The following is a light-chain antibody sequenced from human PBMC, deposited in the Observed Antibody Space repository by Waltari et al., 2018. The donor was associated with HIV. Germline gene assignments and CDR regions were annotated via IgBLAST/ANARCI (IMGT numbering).Light chain of an antibody. V-gene: IGLV1-40*01. CDR1: RSNIGAGYD. Sequence: QSVLTQPPSVSGAPGQRVTISCTGSRSNIGAGYDVHWYQQLPGTAPKVLIYGNTNRPSGVPDRFSGSKSGTSASLAITGLQAEDEADYYCQSYDSSLNGFVVFGGGTKVTVL. CDR2: GNT. CDR3: QSYDSSLNGFVV. J-gene: IGLJ2*01.